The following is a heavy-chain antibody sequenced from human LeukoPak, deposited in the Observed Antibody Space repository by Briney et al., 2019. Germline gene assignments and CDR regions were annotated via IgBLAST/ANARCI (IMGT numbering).Heavy chain of an antibody. V-gene: IGHV4-34*01. CDR2: INHSGST. CDR1: GGSFSGYY. CDR3: ARGVDCTNGGGAAFRRYYYYMYG. J-gene: IGHJ6*03. D-gene: IGHD2-8*01. Sequence: SETLSLTCAVYGGSFSGYYWSWIRQPPGKGLEWIGEINHSGSTNYNPSLKSRVTIPVDTSKNQFSLKLSSVTATATAVYDCARGVDCTNGGGAAFRRYYYYMYGWGKGTTVTVSS.